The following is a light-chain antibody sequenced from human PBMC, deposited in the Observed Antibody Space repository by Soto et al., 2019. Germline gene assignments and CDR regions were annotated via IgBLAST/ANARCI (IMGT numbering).Light chain of an antibody. CDR3: QTWGTGIV. Sequence: QLVLTQSPSASASLGASVKLTCTLSSGHSSYAIAWHQQQPEKGPRYLMKLNRAGSHSKGDGIPDRFSGSSSGAERYLTISSLQSEDEADYYCQTWGTGIVFGGGTKLTVL. CDR2: LNRAGSH. V-gene: IGLV4-69*01. CDR1: SGHSSYA. J-gene: IGLJ2*01.